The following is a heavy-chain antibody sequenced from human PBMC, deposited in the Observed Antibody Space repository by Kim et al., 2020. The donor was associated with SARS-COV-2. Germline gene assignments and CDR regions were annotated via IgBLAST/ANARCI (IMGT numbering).Heavy chain of an antibody. Sequence: GGSLRLSCAASGFTFSSYSMNWVRQAPGKGLEWVSSISSSSSYIYYADSVKGRFTISRDNAKNSLYLQMNSLRAEDTAVYYCARDLTTVTTSEDYWGQGTLVTVSS. D-gene: IGHD4-17*01. J-gene: IGHJ4*02. CDR3: ARDLTTVTTSEDY. V-gene: IGHV3-21*01. CDR1: GFTFSSYS. CDR2: ISSSSSYI.